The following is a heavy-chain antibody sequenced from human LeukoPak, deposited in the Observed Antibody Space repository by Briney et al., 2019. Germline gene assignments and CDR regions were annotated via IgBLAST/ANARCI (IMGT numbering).Heavy chain of an antibody. J-gene: IGHJ4*02. CDR1: GGPFSRFG. CDR3: ARGLYDFWSGLYKPFDY. V-gene: IGHV1-18*01. CDR2: ISAYNGNT. D-gene: IGHD3-3*01. Sequence: ALGKVCCYASGGPFSRFGISLGRQAPGQGLEWMGWISAYNGNTNYAQKLQGRVTMTTDTSTSTAYMELRSLRSDDTAVYYCARGLYDFWSGLYKPFDYWGQGTLVTVSS.